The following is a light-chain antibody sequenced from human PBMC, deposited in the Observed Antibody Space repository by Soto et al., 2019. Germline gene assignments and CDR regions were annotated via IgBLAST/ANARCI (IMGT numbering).Light chain of an antibody. J-gene: IGLJ2*01. V-gene: IGLV1-47*01. Sequence: QSVLTQPPSASGTPGQRVTISCSGSSSNIGSNYVYWYQQLPGTAPKLLIYRSNQRPSEVPDRFSGSKSGTSASLAISGLRSEDEADYYCAAWDDSLSGHVVFGGGTKVTVL. CDR1: SSNIGSNY. CDR2: RSN. CDR3: AAWDDSLSGHVV.